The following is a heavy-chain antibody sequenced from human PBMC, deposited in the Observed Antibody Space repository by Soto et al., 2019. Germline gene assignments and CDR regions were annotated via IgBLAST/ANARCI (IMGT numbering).Heavy chain of an antibody. CDR3: ARGLITGSHYSGGWYYFDS. Sequence: PSDTLSLTCAVPGGSITSGGYSWSWIRQPPGQDLEWIAYIYHSGSTYYNPSLKSRVTISVDRSKNQFSLKLSSMTAADTVVYYCARGLITGSHYSGGWYYFDSWGQGSQVTVS. V-gene: IGHV4-30-2*01. CDR1: GGSITSGGYS. J-gene: IGHJ4*02. D-gene: IGHD6-19*01. CDR2: IYHSGST.